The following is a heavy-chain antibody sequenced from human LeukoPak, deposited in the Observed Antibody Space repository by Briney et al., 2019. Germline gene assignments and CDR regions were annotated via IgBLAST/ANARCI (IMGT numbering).Heavy chain of an antibody. CDR3: GTPYSGGYHGLDI. V-gene: IGHV4-39*01. CDR1: GGSISSNNYY. CDR2: IYYSGST. Sequence: SETLSLTCTVSGGSISSNNYYWGWIRQPPGKGLEWIGSIYYSGSTYYNPSLKSGVTISVDTSNTQFSLKLSCVSAAYTAVYYCGTPYSGGYHGLDIWGQGTMVTVSS. D-gene: IGHD1-26*01. J-gene: IGHJ3*02.